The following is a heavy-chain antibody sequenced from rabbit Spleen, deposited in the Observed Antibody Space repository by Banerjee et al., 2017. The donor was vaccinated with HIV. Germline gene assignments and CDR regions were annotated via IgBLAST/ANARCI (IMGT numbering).Heavy chain of an antibody. CDR3: ARGTNSVGYRSSL. Sequence: QEQLVESGGGLVQPEGSLTLTCTASGFSFSSSYWICWVRQAPGKGLEWIACIYAGSSSNTYYASWAKGRFTISKISSTTVTLQVTSLAAADTATYFCARGTNSVGYRSSLWGPGTLVTVS. CDR2: IYAGSSSNT. V-gene: IGHV1S45*01. J-gene: IGHJ4*01. D-gene: IGHD6-1*01. CDR1: GFSFSSSYW.